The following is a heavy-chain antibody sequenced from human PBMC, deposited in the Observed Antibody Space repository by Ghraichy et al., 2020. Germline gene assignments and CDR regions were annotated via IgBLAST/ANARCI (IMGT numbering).Heavy chain of an antibody. CDR2: THSSGNP. D-gene: IGHD5-12*01. J-gene: IGHJ3*01. V-gene: IGHV4-38-2*02. CDR3: ARRRGRGRLEAPYV. CDR1: GVSVSSGYY. Sequence: SETLSLTCSLSGVSVSSGYYWGWLRQTPGKVLEWIGTTHSSGNPYYTPSLQSRVTIAVDTPMNQFSLRLTSVIAADSAIYYSARRRGRGRLEAPYVWGLGKAVIVSS.